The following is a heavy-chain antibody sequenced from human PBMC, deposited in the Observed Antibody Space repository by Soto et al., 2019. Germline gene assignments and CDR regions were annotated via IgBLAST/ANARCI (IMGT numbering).Heavy chain of an antibody. CDR3: AHGGPAASLDF. CDR2: IYWNDER. D-gene: IGHD2-2*01. J-gene: IGHJ4*02. V-gene: IGHV2-5*01. Sequence: QITLKESGPTLVKPTQTLTLTCTFSGFSLSNPGVGMGWVRQPPGNALQWLAVIYWNDERRYSPSRKTRLTINQDHSKNQVVLTMTDMDPVDTATYYCAHGGPAASLDFWGQGTLVTVSS. CDR1: GFSLSNPGVG.